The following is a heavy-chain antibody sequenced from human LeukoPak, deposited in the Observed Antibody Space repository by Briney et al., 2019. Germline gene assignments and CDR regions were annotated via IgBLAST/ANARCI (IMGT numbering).Heavy chain of an antibody. D-gene: IGHD2-2*01. Sequence: SETLSLTCVVSGVSIIRHLWSWIRQPPGMGPQWIGFVYNSGSTDYNPSLKGRVTISADTSKNQFSLKLSSVTASDTAVYYCATNAGPAALNLIDIWGLGRMVTVSS. J-gene: IGHJ3*02. CDR3: ATNAGPAALNLIDI. CDR2: VYNSGST. V-gene: IGHV4-59*08. CDR1: GVSIIRHL.